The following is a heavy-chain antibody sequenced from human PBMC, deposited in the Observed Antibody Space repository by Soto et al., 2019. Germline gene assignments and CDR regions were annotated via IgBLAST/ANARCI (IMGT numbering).Heavy chain of an antibody. CDR2: IRGKTYGATT. J-gene: IGHJ6*02. Sequence: PGGSLRLSCTVSGFNFRDFAMSWVRQAPGKGLEWVGFIRGKTYGATTEYAASVKGRFTISRDDSKSIAYLQMNSLKTEDTAVYYCTRVVGTYYYYYGMDVWGQGTTVTVSS. D-gene: IGHD2-2*01. CDR1: GFNFRDFA. V-gene: IGHV3-49*04. CDR3: TRVVGTYYYYYGMDV.